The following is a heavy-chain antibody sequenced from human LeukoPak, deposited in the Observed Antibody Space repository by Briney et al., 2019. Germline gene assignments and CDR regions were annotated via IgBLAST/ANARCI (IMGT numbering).Heavy chain of an antibody. V-gene: IGHV3-21*01. CDR1: GFTFSSYG. CDR3: ARAGGAGYYYYYYMDV. CDR2: ISSSSSYI. J-gene: IGHJ6*03. D-gene: IGHD3-16*01. Sequence: RPGGSLRLSCAASGFTFSSYGMSWVRQAPGKGLEWVSSISSSSSYIYYADSVKGRFTISRDNAKNSLYLQMNSLRAEDTAVYYCARAGGAGYYYYYYMDVWGKGTTVTVSS.